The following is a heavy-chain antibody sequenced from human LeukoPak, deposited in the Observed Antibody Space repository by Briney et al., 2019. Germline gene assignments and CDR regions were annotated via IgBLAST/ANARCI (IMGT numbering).Heavy chain of an antibody. J-gene: IGHJ4*02. Sequence: QPGGSLRLSCAASGFTFSSYAMSWVRQAPGRGLEWVSAISASGDRTYYADSVKGRFTISRDNSKNTLYLQMNSLRAEDTAVYYCAKDFCSGGSCYYFDSWGQGTLVTVSS. CDR1: GFTFSSYA. V-gene: IGHV3-23*01. D-gene: IGHD2-15*01. CDR3: AKDFCSGGSCYYFDS. CDR2: ISASGDRT.